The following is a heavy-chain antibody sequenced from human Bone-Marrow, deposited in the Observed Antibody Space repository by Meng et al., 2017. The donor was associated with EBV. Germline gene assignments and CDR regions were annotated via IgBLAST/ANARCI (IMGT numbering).Heavy chain of an antibody. J-gene: IGHJ4*02. CDR2: IIPIIGST. Sequence: LVQSGDEGTKPETTGNASSKSSGGTFNSFASSWVRQVPGQGLEWMGWIIPIIGSTNYTQKFQSIVTITTNKSASSAYMELSSLRSEDTAVYDCSRDPSYAEYFDYWGQGTLVTVSS. D-gene: IGHD1-26*01. V-gene: IGHV1-69*05. CDR1: GGTFNSFA. CDR3: SRDPSYAEYFDY.